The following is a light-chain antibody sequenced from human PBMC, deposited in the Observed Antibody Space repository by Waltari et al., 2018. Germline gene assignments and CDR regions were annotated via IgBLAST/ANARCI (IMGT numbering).Light chain of an antibody. CDR2: GAS. CDR1: PSISSN. Sequence: EIVMTQSPATLSVSPGERATLSCRASPSISSNLVWYQQKPGQAPRLLIYGASTRATGIPARFSGSGSGTEFTLTISSLQSEDFALYYCQQYNDWPRTFGQGTKVEIK. V-gene: IGKV3-15*01. CDR3: QQYNDWPRT. J-gene: IGKJ1*01.